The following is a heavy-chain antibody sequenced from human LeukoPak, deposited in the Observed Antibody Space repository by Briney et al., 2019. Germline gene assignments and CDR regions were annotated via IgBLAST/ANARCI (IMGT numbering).Heavy chain of an antibody. V-gene: IGHV4-4*09. CDR3: ARRSIAAAGSGDAFDI. Sequence: PSETLSLTCTVSGGSISSYYWSWIRQPPGKGLEWIGYIYTSGSTNYNPSLKSRVTISVDTSKNQFSLKLSSVTAADTAVYYCARRSIAAAGSGDAFDIWGQGTMVTVSS. D-gene: IGHD6-13*01. CDR1: GGSISSYY. J-gene: IGHJ3*02. CDR2: IYTSGST.